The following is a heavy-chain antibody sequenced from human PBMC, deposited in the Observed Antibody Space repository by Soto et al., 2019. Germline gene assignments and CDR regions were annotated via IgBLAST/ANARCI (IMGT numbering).Heavy chain of an antibody. J-gene: IGHJ4*02. D-gene: IGHD3-22*01. Sequence: GGSLRLSCAASGFTFSDYYMSWIRQAPGKGLEWVSYISSSSSYTNYADSVKGRFTISRDNAKNSLYLQMNSLRAEDTAVYYCARELLLYDSSGYYYWGQGTLVTVSS. CDR1: GFTFSDYY. CDR3: ARELLLYDSSGYYY. V-gene: IGHV3-11*06. CDR2: ISSSSSYT.